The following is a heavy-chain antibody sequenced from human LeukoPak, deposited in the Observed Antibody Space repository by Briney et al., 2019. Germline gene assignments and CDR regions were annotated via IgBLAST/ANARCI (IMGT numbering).Heavy chain of an antibody. J-gene: IGHJ6*03. V-gene: IGHV3-21*01. CDR1: GFTFSTYS. CDR3: AKDLIYDILTGYPHYYYMDV. Sequence: GGSLRLSCAASGFTFSTYSMTWVRQAPGKGLEWVSSISSRSSYIYYGDSVKGRFTISRDNAKNSLYLQMNSLRAEDTAVYYCAKDLIYDILTGYPHYYYMDVWGKGTTVTVSS. CDR2: ISSRSSYI. D-gene: IGHD3-9*01.